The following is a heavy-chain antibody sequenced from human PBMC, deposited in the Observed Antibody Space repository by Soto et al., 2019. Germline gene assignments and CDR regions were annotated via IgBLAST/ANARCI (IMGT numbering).Heavy chain of an antibody. V-gene: IGHV2-5*01. Sequence: SGPTLVNPTQTLTLTCTFSGFSLSTSGVGVGWIRQPPGKTLEWLALIYWNDDKRYSPSLKSRLTITKDTSKNQVVLTMTNMDPVDTATYYCAHRHVGGSIAAAAQYNWFDPWGQGTLVTVSS. J-gene: IGHJ5*02. CDR3: AHRHVGGSIAAAAQYNWFDP. D-gene: IGHD6-13*01. CDR2: IYWNDDK. CDR1: GFSLSTSGVG.